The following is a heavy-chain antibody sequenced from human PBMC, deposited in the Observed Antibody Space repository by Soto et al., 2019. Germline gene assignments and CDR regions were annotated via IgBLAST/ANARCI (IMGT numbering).Heavy chain of an antibody. CDR2: ISGSGGST. J-gene: IGHJ3*02. CDR1: GFTFSSYA. Sequence: PRGSLRLSCAASGFTFSSYAMSWVRQAPGKGLEWVSAISGSGGSTYYADSVKGRFTISRDNSKNTLYLQMNSLRAEDTAVYYCSKDRSKNCYDSSGSAFDIWVQGTLVTGS. V-gene: IGHV3-23*01. CDR3: SKDRSKNCYDSSGSAFDI. D-gene: IGHD3-22*01.